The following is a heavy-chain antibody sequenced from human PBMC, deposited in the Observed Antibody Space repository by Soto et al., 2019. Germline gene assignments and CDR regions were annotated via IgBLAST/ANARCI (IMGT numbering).Heavy chain of an antibody. Sequence: GGSLRLSCAASGFTVSSNYMSWVRQAPGKGLEWVSVIYSGGSTYYADSVKGRFTISRDNSKNTLYLQMNSLRAEDTAVYYCAREPYCSSTSCYDYYYGMDVWGQGTTVTVSS. J-gene: IGHJ6*02. CDR3: AREPYCSSTSCYDYYYGMDV. CDR1: GFTVSSNY. D-gene: IGHD2-2*01. CDR2: IYSGGST. V-gene: IGHV3-53*01.